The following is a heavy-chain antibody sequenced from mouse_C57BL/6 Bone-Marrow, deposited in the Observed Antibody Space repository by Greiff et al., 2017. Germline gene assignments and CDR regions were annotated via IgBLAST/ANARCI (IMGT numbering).Heavy chain of an antibody. CDR1: GYTFTSYW. Sequence: QVQLQQPGAELVRPGSSVKLSCKASGYTFTSYWMHWVKKRPIQGLEWIGNIDPSDSKTNYNQKFKDKATLTVDKSSSTAYMQLSSLTSEDSAVYYCALELGDYWGQGTTLTVSS. CDR3: ALELGDY. J-gene: IGHJ2*01. D-gene: IGHD4-1*01. CDR2: IDPSDSKT. V-gene: IGHV1-52*01.